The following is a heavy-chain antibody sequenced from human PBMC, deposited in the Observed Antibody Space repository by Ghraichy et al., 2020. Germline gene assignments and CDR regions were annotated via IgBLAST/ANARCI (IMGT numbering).Heavy chain of an antibody. D-gene: IGHD5-24*01. Sequence: ASVKVSCKTSGYTFSDYYIHWVRQAPGQGFEWVGWITPNNGGTYYAQSFQGRVTMTRDTSITKAYMEVNRLRSDGTAVYHCAIGTHLRDGYNGVYFWGQGTLVTVSS. CDR2: ITPNNGGT. CDR3: AIGTHLRDGYNGVYF. V-gene: IGHV1-2*02. CDR1: GYTFSDYY. J-gene: IGHJ4*02.